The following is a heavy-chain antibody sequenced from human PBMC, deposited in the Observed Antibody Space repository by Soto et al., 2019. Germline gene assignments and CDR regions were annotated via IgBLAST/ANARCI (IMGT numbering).Heavy chain of an antibody. V-gene: IGHV3-30*03. D-gene: IGHD2-2*02. J-gene: IGHJ4*02. CDR1: GIAFNTHA. CDR2: ISYGGANK. Sequence: QVQLVESGGGVVQPGRSLRLACAASGIAFNTHAMHWVRHAPGKGLEWVAVISYGGANKYYADSVRGRFTISRDNSENTLVLQMSSLRPEYTAVYYCARGPRSCSSTSCYTIDDWGQGTLVTVSS. CDR3: ARGPRSCSSTSCYTIDD.